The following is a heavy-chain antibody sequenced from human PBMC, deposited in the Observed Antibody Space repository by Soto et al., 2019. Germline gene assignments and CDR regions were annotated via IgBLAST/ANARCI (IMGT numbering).Heavy chain of an antibody. V-gene: IGHV4-30-2*01. Sequence: SETLSLTCAVSGGSISSGGYSWSWIRQPPGKGLEWIGYIYHSGSTYYNPSLKSRVTISVDRSKNQFSLKLSSVTAADTAVYYCARDAVDAFDIWGQGTMVTVS. CDR2: IYHSGST. CDR1: GGSISSGGYS. J-gene: IGHJ3*02. CDR3: ARDAVDAFDI.